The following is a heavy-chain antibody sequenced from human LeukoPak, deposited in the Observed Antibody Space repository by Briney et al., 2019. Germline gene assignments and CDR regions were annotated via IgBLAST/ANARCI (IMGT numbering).Heavy chain of an antibody. J-gene: IGHJ4*02. CDR1: GFTFSSYA. Sequence: GGSLRLSCAASGFTFSSYAMSWVPQAPGKGLEWVSAISGSGGSTYYADSVKGRFTISRDNSKNTLYLQMNSLRAEDTAVYYCARGGPAAGRFDYWGQGTLVTVSS. CDR2: ISGSGGST. CDR3: ARGGPAAGRFDY. D-gene: IGHD6-13*01. V-gene: IGHV3-23*01.